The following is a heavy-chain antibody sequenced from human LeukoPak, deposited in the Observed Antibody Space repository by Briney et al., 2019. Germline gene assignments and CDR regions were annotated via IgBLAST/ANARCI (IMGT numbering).Heavy chain of an antibody. CDR3: ARVPFGVVNDYYYYYYMDV. CDR1: GGTFSSYA. CDR2: IIPIFGTA. V-gene: IGHV1-69*13. D-gene: IGHD3-3*01. Sequence: SVKVSCKASGGTFSSYAISWVRQAPGQGLEWMGGIIPIFGTANYAQKFQGRVTITADESTSTAYMELSSLRSEDTAVYYCARVPFGVVNDYYYYYYMDVWGKGTTVTVS. J-gene: IGHJ6*03.